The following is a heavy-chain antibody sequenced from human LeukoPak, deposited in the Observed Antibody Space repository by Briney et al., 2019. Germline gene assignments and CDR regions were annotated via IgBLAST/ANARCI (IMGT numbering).Heavy chain of an antibody. V-gene: IGHV2-5*01. D-gene: IGHD2-2*01. CDR3: AHGALPAAMPYYFDY. J-gene: IGHJ4*02. CDR1: GFSLSTSGVG. Sequence: SGPTLVKPTQTLTLTCTFSGFSLSTSGVGVGWIRQPPGKALEWLALIYWNDDKRYSPSLKSRLTITKDTSKNQVVLTMTNMDPVDTATYYCAHGALPAAMPYYFDYWGQGTLVTVSS. CDR2: IYWNDDK.